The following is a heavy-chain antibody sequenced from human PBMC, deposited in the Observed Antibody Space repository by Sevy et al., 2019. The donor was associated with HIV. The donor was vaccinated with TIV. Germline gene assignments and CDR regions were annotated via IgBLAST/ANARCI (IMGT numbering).Heavy chain of an antibody. V-gene: IGHV6-1*01. CDR2: TYYRSKWYN. J-gene: IGHJ5*02. D-gene: IGHD6-19*01. CDR1: GDSVSSNSAA. Sequence: QSQTLSLTCAISGDSVSSNSAAWNWIRQSPSRGLEWLGRTYYRSKWYNDYAVSVKSRITINPDTSKNQLSLQLNSVTPEETAVYYWAREGEGDSSGWYNWFDPWGQGTLVTVSS. CDR3: AREGEGDSSGWYNWFDP.